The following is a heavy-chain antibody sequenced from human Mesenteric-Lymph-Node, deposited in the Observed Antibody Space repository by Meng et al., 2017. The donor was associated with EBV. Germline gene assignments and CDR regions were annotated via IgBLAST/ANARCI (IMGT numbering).Heavy chain of an antibody. D-gene: IGHD3-9*01. CDR3: ATIRDPTYYFDF. Sequence: LGECGVCMVKPGGYLGLSCEASGFTFRNYYMSWIRQAAGKGLVWVSFISSGSTTIYYADSVKGRFTISRDNAKNSLYLQMHSLRAEDTAVYYCATIRDPTYYFDFWGPGTLVTVSS. V-gene: IGHV3-11*01. CDR1: GFTFRNYY. J-gene: IGHJ4*02. CDR2: ISSGSTTI.